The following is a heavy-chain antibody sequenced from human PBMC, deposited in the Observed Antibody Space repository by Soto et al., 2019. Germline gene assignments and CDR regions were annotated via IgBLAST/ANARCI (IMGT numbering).Heavy chain of an antibody. J-gene: IGHJ4*02. Sequence: SGPTLVNPTQTLTLTCTFSGFSLSTSGMCVSWIRQPPGKALEWLALIDWDDDKYYSTSLKTRITIPMDTSKNQVVLTMTNMDPVDTATYYCARMRYYYDSSGYYRVLDYWGQGTLVTVSS. CDR3: ARMRYYYDSSGYYRVLDY. CDR1: GFSLSTSGMC. D-gene: IGHD3-22*01. V-gene: IGHV2-70*01. CDR2: IDWDDDK.